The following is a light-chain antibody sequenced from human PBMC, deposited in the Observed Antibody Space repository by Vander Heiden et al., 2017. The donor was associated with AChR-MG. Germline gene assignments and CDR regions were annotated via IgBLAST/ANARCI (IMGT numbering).Light chain of an antibody. V-gene: IGLV3-19*01. Sequence: SSELTQDPAVSVALGQTVRITCQGDSLRSYYASWYQQKPGQAPVLVIYGKNNRPSGIQDRFSGSSSGNTASVTITGAQAEDEADYYCNSRDSSGNHPVFGGGTKLTVL. J-gene: IGLJ2*01. CDR2: GKN. CDR3: NSRDSSGNHPV. CDR1: SLRSYY.